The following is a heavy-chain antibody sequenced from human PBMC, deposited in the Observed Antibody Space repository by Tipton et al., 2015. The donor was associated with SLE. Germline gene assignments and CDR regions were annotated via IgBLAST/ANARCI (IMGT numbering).Heavy chain of an antibody. CDR2: ISHSGRT. CDR1: GGSFSGYY. V-gene: IGHV4-34*01. Sequence: TLPLTCAVYGGSFSGYYWSWIRQPPGKGLEWIGEISHSGRTGYNPSLKSRVTISVDTSKNQFSLRLTSVTAADTAVYYCARDGGEDSSTSLDYWGQGTLVTVSS. J-gene: IGHJ4*02. D-gene: IGHD2-2*01. CDR3: ARDGGEDSSTSLDY.